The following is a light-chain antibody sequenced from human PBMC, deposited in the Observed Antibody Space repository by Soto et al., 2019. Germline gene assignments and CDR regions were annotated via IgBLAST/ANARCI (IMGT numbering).Light chain of an antibody. J-gene: IGKJ1*01. CDR2: GAS. V-gene: IGKV3-20*01. Sequence: ETVLTHSPGTLSLSPGERATLFCRASQSVSNNYLAWYQQNPGQAPRLLIYGASNRATGIPDRFSGSGSGTDFTLTISRLEPEDFAVYYCQQYGSSGTFGQGTKVDI. CDR3: QQYGSSGT. CDR1: QSVSNNY.